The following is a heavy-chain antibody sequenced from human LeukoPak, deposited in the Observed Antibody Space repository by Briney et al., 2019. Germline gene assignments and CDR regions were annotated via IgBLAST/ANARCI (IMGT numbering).Heavy chain of an antibody. V-gene: IGHV1-18*01. D-gene: IGHD3-22*01. J-gene: IGHJ4*02. CDR3: ARSAYYYDSSGYLNEFDY. CDR1: GYTFTSYG. CDR2: ISAYNGNT. Sequence: GASVKVSCKASGYTFTSYGISWVRQAPGQGLEWMGWISAYNGNTNYAQKLQGRVTMTTDTSTSTAYMELRSLRAEDTAVYYCARSAYYYDSSGYLNEFDYWGQGTLVTVSS.